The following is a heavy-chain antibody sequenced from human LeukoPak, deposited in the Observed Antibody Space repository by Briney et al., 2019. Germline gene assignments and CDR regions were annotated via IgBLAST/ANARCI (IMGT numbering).Heavy chain of an antibody. CDR1: GDSISYYY. CDR2: IYYSGST. CDR3: ARCLYGSGSLNFDY. V-gene: IGHV4-39*07. D-gene: IGHD3-10*01. J-gene: IGHJ4*02. Sequence: PSETLSLTCTVSGDSISYYYWGWIRQPPGKGLEWIGSIYYSGSTYYNPSLKSRVTISVDTSKNQFSLKLSSVTAADTAVYYCARCLYGSGSLNFDYWGQGTLVTVSS.